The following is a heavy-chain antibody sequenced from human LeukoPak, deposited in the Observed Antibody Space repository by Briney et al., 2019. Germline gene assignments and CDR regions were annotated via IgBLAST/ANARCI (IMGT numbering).Heavy chain of an antibody. CDR2: IHYSGRS. CDR1: GGSISTYY. D-gene: IGHD4-17*01. Sequence: SETLPLTCTVSGGSISTYYWSWIRQPPGKGLEWVGSIHYSGRSNSNPSLTGRLTISVDTSKNQFSLKLSSVTASDTAVYYCARDQTTVTTAAWYFDLWGRGTLVTVSS. V-gene: IGHV4-59*01. J-gene: IGHJ2*01. CDR3: ARDQTTVTTAAWYFDL.